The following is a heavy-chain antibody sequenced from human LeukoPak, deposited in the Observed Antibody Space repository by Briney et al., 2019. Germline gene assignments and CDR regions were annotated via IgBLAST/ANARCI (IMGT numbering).Heavy chain of an antibody. D-gene: IGHD2-15*01. Sequence: ASVKVSCKASGYTFTGYYMHWVRPAPGQGLEWMGWINPNSGGTNYAQKFQGWVTMTRDTSISTAYMELSRLRSDDTAVYYCTPGYCSGGSCYFGNYWGQGTLVTVSS. CDR3: TPGYCSGGSCYFGNY. V-gene: IGHV1-2*04. J-gene: IGHJ4*02. CDR2: INPNSGGT. CDR1: GYTFTGYY.